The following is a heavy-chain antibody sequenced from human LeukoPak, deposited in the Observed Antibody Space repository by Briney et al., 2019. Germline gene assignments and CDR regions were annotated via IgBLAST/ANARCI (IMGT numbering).Heavy chain of an antibody. J-gene: IGHJ4*02. Sequence: MPGGSLRLSCAASGFTFSSYSMNWVRQAPGKGLEWVSSISSSSSYIYYADSVKGRFTISRDNAKNSLYLQMNSLRAEDTAVYYCARDFTRYDFWSGEFASYWGQGTLVTVSS. CDR1: GFTFSSYS. V-gene: IGHV3-21*01. D-gene: IGHD3-3*01. CDR3: ARDFTRYDFWSGEFASY. CDR2: ISSSSSYI.